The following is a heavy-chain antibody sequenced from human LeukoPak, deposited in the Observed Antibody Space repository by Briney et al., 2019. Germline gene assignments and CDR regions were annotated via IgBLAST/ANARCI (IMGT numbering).Heavy chain of an antibody. Sequence: GGSLRLSCTASGFTFSSYEMNWVRQAPGKGLEWVSSISSSSSYIYYADSVKGRFTISRDNAKNSLYLQMNGLRAEDTAVYYCASILHWGQGTLVTVSS. D-gene: IGHD3-9*01. J-gene: IGHJ4*02. CDR3: ASILH. CDR1: GFTFSSYE. V-gene: IGHV3-21*01. CDR2: ISSSSSYI.